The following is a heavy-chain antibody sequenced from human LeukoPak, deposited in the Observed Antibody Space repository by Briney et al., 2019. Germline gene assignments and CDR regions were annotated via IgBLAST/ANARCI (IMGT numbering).Heavy chain of an antibody. CDR1: GGSISSGGYS. CDR3: ARDRDGVDV. Sequence: SETLSLTCTVSGGSISSGGYSWSWIRQHPGKGLEWIGYIYYSGTTSYNPSLKRRLTISVDTSKNQFSLKLSSVTAADTAVYSCARDRDGVDVWGQGTTVTVSS. J-gene: IGHJ6*02. CDR2: IYYSGTT. V-gene: IGHV4-31*03.